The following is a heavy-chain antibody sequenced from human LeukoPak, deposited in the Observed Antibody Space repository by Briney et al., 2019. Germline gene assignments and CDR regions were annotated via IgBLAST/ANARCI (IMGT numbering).Heavy chain of an antibody. J-gene: IGHJ4*02. V-gene: IGHV1-2*04. D-gene: IGHD5-18*01. CDR2: INPNSGGT. CDR3: ARENVDTTRTYYFDY. CDR1: GYTFTGYY. Sequence: ASVKVSCKASGYTFTGYYMHWVRQAPGQGLEWMGWINPNSGGTNYAQKFQGWVTMTRDTSISTAYMELSRLRSDDTAVYYCARENVDTTRTYYFDYWGQGTLVTVSS.